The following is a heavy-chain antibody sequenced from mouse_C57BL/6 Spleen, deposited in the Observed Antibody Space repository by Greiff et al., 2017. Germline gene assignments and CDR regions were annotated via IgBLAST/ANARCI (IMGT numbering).Heavy chain of an antibody. V-gene: IGHV1-52*01. CDR1: GYTFTSYW. Sequence: QVQLQQPGAELVRPGSSVKLSCKASGYTFTSYWMHWVKQRPTQGLEWSGNIDPSDSETHSNQKFKEKATLTVDKSSSTASLQLCSLTSRGSAVYYAARGGRGGYYYSMDYWGQGTSVTVSS. CDR2: IDPSDSET. D-gene: IGHD3-3*01. J-gene: IGHJ4*01. CDR3: ARGGRGGYYYSMDY.